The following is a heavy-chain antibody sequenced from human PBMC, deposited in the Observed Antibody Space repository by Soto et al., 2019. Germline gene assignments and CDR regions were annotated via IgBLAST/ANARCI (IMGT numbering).Heavy chain of an antibody. Sequence: ASVKVSCKASGGTFSSLDINWVRQAPGQGLEWMGGIIPISDTTNYAQIFQGRVSIVADKSTSTAYMELSRLRSEDTAVYYCARALLSHSYDSGGYESYFHAREVWGEGKPVIVSA. CDR1: GGTFSSLD. J-gene: IGHJ6*04. D-gene: IGHD3-22*01. CDR2: IIPISDTT. CDR3: ARALLSHSYDSGGYESYFHAREV. V-gene: IGHV1-69*06.